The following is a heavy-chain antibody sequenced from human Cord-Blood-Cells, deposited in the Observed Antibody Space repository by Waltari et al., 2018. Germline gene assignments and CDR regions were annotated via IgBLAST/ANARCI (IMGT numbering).Heavy chain of an antibody. D-gene: IGHD7-27*01. V-gene: IGHV1-8*03. CDR2: MNPDGGNT. CDR1: GYTFTSYD. Sequence: QVQLVQSGAEVKKPGASVKVSCKASGYTFTSYDINWVRQATGQGLEWMGWMNPDGGNTGYAQKFQGRVTITRNTSISTAYMELGSLRSEDTAVYYCAGGRVWAYYYYYYMDVWGKGTTVTVSS. J-gene: IGHJ6*03. CDR3: AGGRVWAYYYYYYMDV.